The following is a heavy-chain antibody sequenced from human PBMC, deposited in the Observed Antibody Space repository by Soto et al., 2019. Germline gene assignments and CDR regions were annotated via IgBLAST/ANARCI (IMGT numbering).Heavy chain of an antibody. CDR1: GCTLTELS. J-gene: IGHJ3*02. D-gene: IGHD6-19*01. CDR3: ATIAVAGTSRAFDI. CDR2: FDPEDGET. V-gene: IGHV1-24*01. Sequence: ASVKVSCKVSGCTLTELSMHWVRQAPGKGLEWMGGFDPEDGETIYAQKFQGRVTMTEDTSTDTAYMELSSLRSEDTAVYYCATIAVAGTSRAFDIWGQGTMVTVSS.